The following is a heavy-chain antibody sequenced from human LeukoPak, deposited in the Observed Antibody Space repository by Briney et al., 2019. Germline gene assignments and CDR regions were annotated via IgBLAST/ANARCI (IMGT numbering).Heavy chain of an antibody. D-gene: IGHD3-9*01. Sequence: SETLSLTCTVSGGSISSSSYYWGWVRQPPGRGLEWIGSIYYSVSTYYNPSLKSRVTISVDTSKNQFSLKLSSVTAADTAVYYCARGTSEYYDILTGYQPVFPFDYWGQGTLVTVSS. CDR3: ARGTSEYYDILTGYQPVFPFDY. CDR2: IYYSVST. CDR1: GGSISSSSYY. J-gene: IGHJ4*02. V-gene: IGHV4-39*01.